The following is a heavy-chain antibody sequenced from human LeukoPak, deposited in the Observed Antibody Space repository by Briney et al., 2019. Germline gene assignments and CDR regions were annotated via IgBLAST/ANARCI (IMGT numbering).Heavy chain of an antibody. J-gene: IGHJ4*02. D-gene: IGHD6-19*01. CDR2: IWYDGSNK. Sequence: GRSLRLSCAASGFTFSSYGMHRGRQAPGKGLEWVAVIWYDGSNKYYADSVKGRFTISRDNSKNTLYLQMNSLRAEGTAVYYCARDYAVVAGTEYYFDYWGQGTLVTVSS. V-gene: IGHV3-33*01. CDR3: ARDYAVVAGTEYYFDY. CDR1: GFTFSSYG.